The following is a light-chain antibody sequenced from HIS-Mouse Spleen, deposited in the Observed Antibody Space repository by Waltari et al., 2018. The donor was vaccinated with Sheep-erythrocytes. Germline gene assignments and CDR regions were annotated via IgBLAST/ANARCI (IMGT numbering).Light chain of an antibody. Sequence: DIQMTQSPSSRSASGGDRVTITCRASQSISSYLNWYQQKPGKAPKLLIYAASSLQSGVPSRFSGSGSGTDFTLTISSLQPEDIATYYCQQSYSTPYTFGQGTKLEIK. CDR1: QSISSY. CDR3: QQSYSTPYT. V-gene: IGKV1-39*01. CDR2: AAS. J-gene: IGKJ2*01.